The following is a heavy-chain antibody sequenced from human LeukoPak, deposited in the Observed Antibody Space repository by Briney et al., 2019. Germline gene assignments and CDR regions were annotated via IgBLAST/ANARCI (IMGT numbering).Heavy chain of an antibody. V-gene: IGHV3-30*02. Sequence: GGSLRLSCAASGFIFSSYGMHWVRQAPGKGLEWVAITRYDGSNKYYADSVKGRFTISRDNSKNTLYLQMNSLRAEDTAVYHCAKDRSGSYSQGLDYWGQGTLVTVSS. J-gene: IGHJ4*02. CDR3: AKDRSGSYSQGLDY. CDR1: GFIFSSYG. D-gene: IGHD1-26*01. CDR2: TRYDGSNK.